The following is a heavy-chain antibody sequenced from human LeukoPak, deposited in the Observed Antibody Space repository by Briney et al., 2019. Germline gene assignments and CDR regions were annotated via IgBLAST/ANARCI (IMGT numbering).Heavy chain of an antibody. J-gene: IGHJ4*02. CDR3: ARFSPRYYDSSGLTVIDY. Sequence: SETLSLTCTVSGGSISSGSYYWSWIRQPAGKGLEWIGRIYTSGSTNYNPSLKSRVTVSVDTSKNQFSLKLSSVTAADTAVYYCARFSPRYYDSSGLTVIDYWGQGTLVTVSS. V-gene: IGHV4-61*02. D-gene: IGHD3-22*01. CDR2: IYTSGST. CDR1: GGSISSGSYY.